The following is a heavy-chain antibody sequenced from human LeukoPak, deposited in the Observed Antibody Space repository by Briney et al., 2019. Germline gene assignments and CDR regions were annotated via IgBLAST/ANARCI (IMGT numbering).Heavy chain of an antibody. CDR3: AKLSGNDAFDI. D-gene: IGHD1-26*01. Sequence: PGGSLRLSCAASGFTFSSYGMNWVRKAPGKGLEWVAFIQYDGSKKYYADSVKGRFTISRDNSKNTFYLQMNSLRAEDTSVYYCAKLSGNDAFDIWGQGTMVTVSS. CDR2: IQYDGSKK. V-gene: IGHV3-30*02. J-gene: IGHJ3*02. CDR1: GFTFSSYG.